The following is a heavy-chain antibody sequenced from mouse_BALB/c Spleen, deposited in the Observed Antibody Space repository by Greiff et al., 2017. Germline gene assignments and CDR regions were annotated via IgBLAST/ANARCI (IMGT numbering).Heavy chain of an antibody. V-gene: IGHV5-6*01. CDR3: ARHPRQLALREYLDY. Sequence: EVKLMESGGDLVKPGGSLKLSCAASGFTFSSYGMSWVRQTPDKRLEWVATISSGGSYTYYPDSVKGRFTISRDNAKNTLYLQMSSLKSEDTAMYYCARHPRQLALREYLDYWGQGTTLTVSS. CDR1: GFTFSSYG. CDR2: ISSGGSYT. D-gene: IGHD3-2*01. J-gene: IGHJ2*01.